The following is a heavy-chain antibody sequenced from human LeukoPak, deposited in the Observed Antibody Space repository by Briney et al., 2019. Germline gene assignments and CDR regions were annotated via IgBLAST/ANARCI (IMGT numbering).Heavy chain of an antibody. CDR1: GYTFTNYA. J-gene: IGHJ6*02. CDR2: INTNTGNP. Sequence: ASVKVSCKASGYTFTNYAMNWVRQAPGQGLEWMGWINTNTGNPTYAQGFTGRFVFSLDTSVSTAYLQISSLKAEDTAVYYCARPKNMIVGYYGMDVWGQGTTVTVSS. D-gene: IGHD3-22*01. CDR3: ARPKNMIVGYYGMDV. V-gene: IGHV7-4-1*02.